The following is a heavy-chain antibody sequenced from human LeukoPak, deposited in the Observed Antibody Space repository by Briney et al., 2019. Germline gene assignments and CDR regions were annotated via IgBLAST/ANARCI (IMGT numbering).Heavy chain of an antibody. V-gene: IGHV3-48*03. Sequence: GGSLRLSCAASGFTFSSHEMNWVRQAPGKGLEWVSYISSGSTIYDADSVKGRFTISRDNAKNSLYLQMNSLRAEDTAVYYCARESIAVAGAPFDYWGQGTLVTVSS. D-gene: IGHD6-19*01. J-gene: IGHJ4*02. CDR1: GFTFSSHE. CDR3: ARESIAVAGAPFDY. CDR2: ISSGSTI.